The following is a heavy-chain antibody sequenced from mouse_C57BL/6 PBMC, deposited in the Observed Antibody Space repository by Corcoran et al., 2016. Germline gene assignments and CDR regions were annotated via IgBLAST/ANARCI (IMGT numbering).Heavy chain of an antibody. D-gene: IGHD1-1*01. V-gene: IGHV1-76*01. CDR2: IYPGSGNT. CDR1: GYTFTDYY. J-gene: IGHJ4*01. Sequence: QVQLKQSGAELVRPGASVKLSCKASGYTFTDYYINWVKQRPGQGLEWIARIYPGSGNTYYNEKFKGKATLTAEKSSSTAYMQLSSLTSEDSAVYFCAREDHAHGDCYAMDYWGQGTSVTVSS. CDR3: AREDHAHGDCYAMDY.